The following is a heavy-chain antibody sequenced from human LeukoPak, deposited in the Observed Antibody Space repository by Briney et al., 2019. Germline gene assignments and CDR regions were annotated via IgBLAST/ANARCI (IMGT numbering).Heavy chain of an antibody. D-gene: IGHD6-19*01. Sequence: SETLSLTCTVSGGSISSYYWSWIRQPPGKGLEWIGYIYYSGSTNYNPSLKSRVTISVDTSKNQFSLKLSSVTAADTAVYYCARGGAVAEYYGMDVWGQGTTVTVSS. V-gene: IGHV4-59*01. CDR2: IYYSGST. CDR3: ARGGAVAEYYGMDV. CDR1: GGSISSYY. J-gene: IGHJ6*02.